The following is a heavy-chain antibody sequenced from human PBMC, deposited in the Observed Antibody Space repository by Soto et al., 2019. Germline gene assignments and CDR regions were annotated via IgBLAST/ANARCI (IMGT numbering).Heavy chain of an antibody. D-gene: IGHD2-2*01. CDR3: AKDRGGDCPDTSCYFGADY. J-gene: IGHJ4*02. Sequence: GGSLRLSCGGSGFTFSSYGMHWVRQAPGKGLECVAVISDTGSSHYYAASVEGRFTISRENSKNTLSLHMDRLRVEDTAVYYCAKDRGGDCPDTSCYFGADYCGQGTPVTVSS. CDR2: ISDTGSSH. CDR1: GFTFSSYG. V-gene: IGHV3-30*18.